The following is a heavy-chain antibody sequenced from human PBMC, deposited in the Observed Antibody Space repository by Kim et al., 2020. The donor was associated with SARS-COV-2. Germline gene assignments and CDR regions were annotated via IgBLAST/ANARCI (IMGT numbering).Heavy chain of an antibody. CDR1: GGSISSSNW. J-gene: IGHJ6*02. CDR2: IYHSGST. D-gene: IGHD6-13*01. CDR3: ARDWARISSSIDYYYYGMDV. V-gene: IGHV4-4*02. Sequence: SETLSLTCAVSGGSISSSNWWSWVRQPPGKGLEWIGEIYHSGSTNYNPSLKSRVTISVDKSKNQFSLKLSSVTAADTAVYYCARDWARISSSIDYYYYGMDVWGQGTTVTVSS.